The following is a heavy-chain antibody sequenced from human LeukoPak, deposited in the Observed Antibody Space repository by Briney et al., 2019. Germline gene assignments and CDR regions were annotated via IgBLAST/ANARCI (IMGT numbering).Heavy chain of an antibody. V-gene: IGHV4-4*09. D-gene: IGHD2-2*01. CDR3: ARRYCSSTSCYRDAFDI. CDR1: GGSFSSYY. CDR2: IYTSGST. Sequence: SETLSLTCTVSGGSFSSYYWSWIRQPPGKGLEWIGYIYTSGSTNYNPSLKSRVTISVDTSKNQFSLKLSSVTAADTAVYYCARRYCSSTSCYRDAFDIWGQGTMVTVSS. J-gene: IGHJ3*02.